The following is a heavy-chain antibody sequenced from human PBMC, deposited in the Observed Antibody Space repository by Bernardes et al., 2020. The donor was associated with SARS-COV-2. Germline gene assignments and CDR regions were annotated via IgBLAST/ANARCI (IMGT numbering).Heavy chain of an antibody. CDR3: ARGMLRRREPDY. V-gene: IGHV1-8*01. J-gene: IGHJ4*02. Sequence: ASVKVSCKASGYTFNNYNINWVRQAAGQGLEWMGWMNPNSGTTGYAQKFQGRVTMTRNTSINTAYMELSSLRSEDTAVYYCARGMLRRREPDYWGQGTLVTGSA. CDR1: GYTFNNYN. CDR2: MNPNSGTT. D-gene: IGHD4-17*01.